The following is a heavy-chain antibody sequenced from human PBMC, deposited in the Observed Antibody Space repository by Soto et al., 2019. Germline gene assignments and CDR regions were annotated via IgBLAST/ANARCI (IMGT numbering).Heavy chain of an antibody. V-gene: IGHV5-51*01. CDR2: IYPGDSNI. CDR3: ARQRYFDS. Sequence: PGESLKISCQASGYSFHNYSIGWVRQMPGKGLEWLGIIYPGDSNIRYNPSFQGQLTISAHKSLSTTYLHWSSLKASDTAMYYCARQRYFDSWGQATLVTVSS. CDR1: GYSFHNYS. J-gene: IGHJ4*02.